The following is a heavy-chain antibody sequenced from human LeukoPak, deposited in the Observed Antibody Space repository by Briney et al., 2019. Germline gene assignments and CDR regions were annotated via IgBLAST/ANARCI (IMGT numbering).Heavy chain of an antibody. CDR1: VFTFSSYS. CDR3: ARGDYSNYPWNY. V-gene: IGHV3-48*01. CDR2: ISSSSSTI. Sequence: GSLRLSCAASVFTFSSYSMNWVRQAPGKGLEWVSYISSSSSTIYYADSVKGRFTISRDNAKNSLYLQMNSLRAEDTAVYYCARGDYSNYPWNYWGQGTLVTVSS. J-gene: IGHJ4*02. D-gene: IGHD4-11*01.